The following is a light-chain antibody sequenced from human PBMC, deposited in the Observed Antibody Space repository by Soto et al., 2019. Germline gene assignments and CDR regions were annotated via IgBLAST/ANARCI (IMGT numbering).Light chain of an antibody. V-gene: IGLV2-14*01. Sequence: QSALTQPASVSGSPGQSITISCTGTSSDVGGYNYVSWYQQHPGKAPKLMIYEVSNRPSGVSNRFSGSKSGNTASLTISGLQAEDEADYYCSSYTSSSSYVCGTGTKVTVL. CDR1: SSDVGGYNY. J-gene: IGLJ1*01. CDR2: EVS. CDR3: SSYTSSSSYV.